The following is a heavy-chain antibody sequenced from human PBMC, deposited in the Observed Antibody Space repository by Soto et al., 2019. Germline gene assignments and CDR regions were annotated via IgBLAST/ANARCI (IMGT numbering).Heavy chain of an antibody. CDR1: GYSFTSYW. D-gene: IGHD6-13*01. Sequence: GESLKISCKGSGYSFTSYWIGWVRQMPGKGLEWMGIIYPGDSDTRYSPSFQGQVTISADKSISTAYLQWSSLKASDTAMYYCARHLAGTNYYYGMDVWGQGTMVTVSS. CDR3: ARHLAGTNYYYGMDV. J-gene: IGHJ6*02. V-gene: IGHV5-51*01. CDR2: IYPGDSDT.